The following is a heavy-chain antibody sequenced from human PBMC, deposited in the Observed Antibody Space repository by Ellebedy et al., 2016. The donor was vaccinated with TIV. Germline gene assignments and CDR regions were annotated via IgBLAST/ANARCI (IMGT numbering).Heavy chain of an antibody. CDR1: GFTFSIYS. CDR3: AREIGNPRAFDI. CDR2: IGGSTSAM. D-gene: IGHD4-23*01. V-gene: IGHV3-48*01. J-gene: IGHJ3*02. Sequence: GGSLRLSXEASGFTFSIYSMNWVRQAPGKGLEWVSYIGGSTSAMFYADSVKGRFTISRDNAESPLYLLMNSLRAEDTAVYYCAREIGNPRAFDIWGQGTMVTVSS.